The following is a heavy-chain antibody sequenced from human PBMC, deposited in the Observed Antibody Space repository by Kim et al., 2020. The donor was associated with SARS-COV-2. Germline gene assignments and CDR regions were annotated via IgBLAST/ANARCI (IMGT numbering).Heavy chain of an antibody. V-gene: IGHV3-30*04. CDR2: ISYDGSNK. D-gene: IGHD5-12*01. Sequence: GGSLRLSCAASGFTFSSYAMHWVRQAPGKGLEWVAVISYDGSNKYYADSVKGRFTISRDNSKNTLYLQMNSLRAEDTAVYYCARSGWGIVATINFDYWGQGTLVTVSS. J-gene: IGHJ4*02. CDR3: ARSGWGIVATINFDY. CDR1: GFTFSSYA.